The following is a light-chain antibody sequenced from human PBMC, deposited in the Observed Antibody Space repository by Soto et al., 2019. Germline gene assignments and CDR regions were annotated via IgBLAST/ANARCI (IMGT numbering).Light chain of an antibody. J-gene: IGKJ5*01. V-gene: IGKV3-15*01. CDR1: QSVISN. CDR2: GAS. Sequence: EKVMTQSPATLSVSPGERATLSCRASQSVISNLAWYQQKPGQAPRLLIYGASTRATGVPARFSGSGSGTDFALKISRVEAEDVGVYYCMQGTHWPITFGQGTDWRL. CDR3: MQGTHWPIT.